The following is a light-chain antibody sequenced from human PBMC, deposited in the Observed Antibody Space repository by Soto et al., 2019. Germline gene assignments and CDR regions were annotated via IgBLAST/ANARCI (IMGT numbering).Light chain of an antibody. CDR3: QQLDNWPPGWQ. Sequence: EIVMTQSPAILSVSPGERATLSCRASQSISTNLAWYQQKPGQAPRLLFYGASTRATGVPARFSGSGSGTEFTHTISSLQSEDFAVYYCQQLDNWPPGWQFCQGTKVEIK. J-gene: IGKJ1*01. V-gene: IGKV3-15*01. CDR2: GAS. CDR1: QSISTN.